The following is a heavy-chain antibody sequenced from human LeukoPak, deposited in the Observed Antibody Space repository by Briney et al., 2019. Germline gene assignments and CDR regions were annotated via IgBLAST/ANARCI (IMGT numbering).Heavy chain of an antibody. CDR1: GGSFSGYY. D-gene: IGHD6-13*01. CDR3: ARGRGAAAPKPPKH. Sequence: SETLSLTXAVYGGSFSGYYWSWIRQPPGKGLEWIGEINHSGSTNYNPSLKSRVTISVDTSKNQFSLKLSSVTAADTAVYYCARGRGAAAPKPPKHWGQGTLVTVSS. V-gene: IGHV4-34*01. J-gene: IGHJ1*01. CDR2: INHSGST.